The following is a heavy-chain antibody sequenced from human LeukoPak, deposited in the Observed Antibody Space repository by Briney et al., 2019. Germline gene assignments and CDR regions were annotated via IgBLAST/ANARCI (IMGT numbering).Heavy chain of an antibody. V-gene: IGHV3-7*01. CDR2: IKQDGSKK. Sequence: PGGSLRLSCAASGFTFSSYAMTWVRQAPGKGLEWVANIKQDGSKKSYVDSVKGRFTISRDDAKNTLYLQLNSLRAEDTAVYFCARGGSDTAMAHDYWGQGTLVTVSS. CDR1: GFTFSSYA. J-gene: IGHJ4*02. CDR3: ARGGSDTAMAHDY. D-gene: IGHD5-18*01.